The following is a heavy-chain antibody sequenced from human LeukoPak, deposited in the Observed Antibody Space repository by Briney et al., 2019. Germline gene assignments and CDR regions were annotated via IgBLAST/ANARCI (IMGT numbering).Heavy chain of an antibody. D-gene: IGHD2-2*01. CDR1: GFTFSSYA. CDR2: ISGSGGST. V-gene: IGHV3-23*01. Sequence: QPGGSLRLSCAASGFTFSSYAMSWVRQAPGKGLEWVSAISGSGGSTYYADSVKGRFTISRDNSKNTLYLQMNSLRAEDTAVYYCAPTTPGYCSSTSCYQGDYWGQGTLVTVSS. J-gene: IGHJ4*02. CDR3: APTTPGYCSSTSCYQGDY.